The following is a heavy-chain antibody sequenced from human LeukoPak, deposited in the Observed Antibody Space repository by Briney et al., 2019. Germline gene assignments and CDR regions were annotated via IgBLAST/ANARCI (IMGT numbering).Heavy chain of an antibody. J-gene: IGHJ3*02. CDR2: IYTSGST. V-gene: IGHV4-61*02. CDR1: GGPISRGTYY. D-gene: IGHD1-26*01. Sequence: SETLSLTCTVSGGPISRGTYYCTSIRQPAGKVLHRNWRIYTSGSTNYNHSLKIPVTISVDKYKNQFSMKLSSVTAADTAVYYCARGGAIVGANNAFDIWGQGTMVTVSS. CDR3: ARGGAIVGANNAFDI.